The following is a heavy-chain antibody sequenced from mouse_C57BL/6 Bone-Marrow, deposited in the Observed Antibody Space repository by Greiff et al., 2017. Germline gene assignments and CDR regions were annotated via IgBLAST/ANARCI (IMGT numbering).Heavy chain of an antibody. CDR2: IDPENGDT. Sequence: VQLQQSGAELVRPGASVKLSCTASGFNIKDDYMHWVKQRPEQGLEWIGWIDPENGDTEYASKLQGKATITADTSSNTAYLQLSSLTSEDTAVYYCTTGDYDDYAMDYWGQGTSVTVSS. CDR3: TTGDYDDYAMDY. J-gene: IGHJ4*01. D-gene: IGHD2-4*01. CDR1: GFNIKDDY. V-gene: IGHV14-4*01.